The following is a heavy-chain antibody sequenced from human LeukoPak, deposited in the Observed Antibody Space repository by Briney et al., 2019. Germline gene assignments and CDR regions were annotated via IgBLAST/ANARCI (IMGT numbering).Heavy chain of an antibody. Sequence: GGSLRLSCAASGFTFSNFAMHWVRQAPGKGLEWVAVISYDGSNKYYADSVKGRFTISRDNSKNTLYLQMNSLRAGDTAVYYCARAGYYYSQPMVRGVISSFWGQGTRVTVSS. CDR3: ARAGYYYSQPMVRGVISSF. J-gene: IGHJ4*02. CDR2: ISYDGSNK. D-gene: IGHD3-10*01. CDR1: GFTFSNFA. V-gene: IGHV3-30-3*01.